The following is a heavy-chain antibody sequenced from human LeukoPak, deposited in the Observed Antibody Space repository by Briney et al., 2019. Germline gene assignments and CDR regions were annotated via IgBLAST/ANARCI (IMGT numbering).Heavy chain of an antibody. Sequence: ASVKISCKASGYTFTDYYIHWVPQAPGKGPEWMGRVDPEDGETKYSEKFQGRVTITADTSTDTAFMELSRLRSEGTAVYYCVTAVTGAAFDLWGQGTKVTVSS. J-gene: IGHJ3*01. CDR3: VTAVTGAAFDL. CDR2: VDPEDGET. V-gene: IGHV1-69-2*01. D-gene: IGHD1-14*01. CDR1: GYTFTDYY.